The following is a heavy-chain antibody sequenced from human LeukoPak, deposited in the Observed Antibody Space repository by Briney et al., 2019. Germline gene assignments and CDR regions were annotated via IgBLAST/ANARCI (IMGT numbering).Heavy chain of an antibody. CDR2: INPNSGGT. CDR1: GYTFTGYY. V-gene: IGHV1-2*02. Sequence: GASVKASCKASGYTFTGYYMHWVRQAPGQGLEWMGWINPNSGGTNYAQKFQGRVTMTRDTSISTAYMELSRLRSDDTAVYYCARVPYSSGWYEYIDYWGQGTLVTVSS. J-gene: IGHJ4*02. CDR3: ARVPYSSGWYEYIDY. D-gene: IGHD6-19*01.